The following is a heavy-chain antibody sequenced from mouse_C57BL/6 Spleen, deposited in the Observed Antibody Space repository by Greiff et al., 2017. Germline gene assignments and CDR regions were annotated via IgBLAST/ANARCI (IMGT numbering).Heavy chain of an antibody. CDR3: ARGGGYDYDDGAWFAY. CDR2: ISYDGSN. Sequence: EVKVEESGPGLVKPSQSLSLTCSVTGYSITSGYYWNWIRQFPGNKLEWMGYISYDGSNNYNPSLKNRISITRDTSKNQFFLKLNSVTTEDTATYYCARGGGYDYDDGAWFAYWGQGTLVTVSA. CDR1: GYSITSGYY. V-gene: IGHV3-6*01. D-gene: IGHD2-4*01. J-gene: IGHJ3*01.